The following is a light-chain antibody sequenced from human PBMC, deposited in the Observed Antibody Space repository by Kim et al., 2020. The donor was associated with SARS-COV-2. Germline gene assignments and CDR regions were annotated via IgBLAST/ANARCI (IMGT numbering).Light chain of an antibody. CDR1: QSVSSN. J-gene: IGKJ4*01. CDR3: LQYNNWPPLT. Sequence: VSPGERVTLSCGASQSVSSNLAWYQQKPGQAPRLLIYEASTRATGIPARFSGSGSGTQFTLTISSLQSEDVALYYCLQYNNWPPLTFGGGTKLEIK. CDR2: EAS. V-gene: IGKV3-15*01.